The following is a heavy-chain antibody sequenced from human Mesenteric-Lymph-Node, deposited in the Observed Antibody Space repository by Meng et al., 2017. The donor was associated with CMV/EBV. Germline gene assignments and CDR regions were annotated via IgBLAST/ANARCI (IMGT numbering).Heavy chain of an antibody. D-gene: IGHD4/OR15-4a*01. CDR1: GFSFRSYW. CDR3: AKHLGRGWCHDY. Sequence: GGSLRLSCTVSGFSFRSYWMLWVRQVPGKGLVWVSAISGNGDSTYYADSVKGRFTISRDNSKNTLYLEMHSLRADDTAVYYCAKHLGRGWCHDYWGQGTLVTVSS. J-gene: IGHJ4*02. CDR2: ISGNGDST. V-gene: IGHV3-23*01.